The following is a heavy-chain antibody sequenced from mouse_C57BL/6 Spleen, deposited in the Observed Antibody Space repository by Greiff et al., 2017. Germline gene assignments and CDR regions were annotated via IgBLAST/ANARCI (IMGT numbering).Heavy chain of an antibody. J-gene: IGHJ2*01. V-gene: IGHV1-20*01. CDR3: ARGGDYTHFDY. CDR2: INPYNGDT. D-gene: IGHD2-4*01. Sequence: VQLQQSGPELVKPGDSVKISCKASGYSFTGYFMNWVMQSHGKSLEWIGRINPYNGDTFYNQKFKGKATLTVDKSSSTAHMELRSLTSEDSAVYDCARGGDYTHFDYWGQGTTLTVSA. CDR1: GYSFTGYF.